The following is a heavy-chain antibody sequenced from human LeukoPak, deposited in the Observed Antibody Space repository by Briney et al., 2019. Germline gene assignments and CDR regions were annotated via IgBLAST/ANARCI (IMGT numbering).Heavy chain of an antibody. CDR1: GFTFSSYG. Sequence: QAGGSLRLSCAASGFTFSSYGMHWVRQAPGKGLEWVAVISYDGSNKYYADSVKGRFTISRDNSKNTLYLQMNSLRAEDTAVYYCARETYSTRVYYYGMDVWGQGTTVTVSS. D-gene: IGHD6-13*01. V-gene: IGHV3-30*03. J-gene: IGHJ6*02. CDR3: ARETYSTRVYYYGMDV. CDR2: ISYDGSNK.